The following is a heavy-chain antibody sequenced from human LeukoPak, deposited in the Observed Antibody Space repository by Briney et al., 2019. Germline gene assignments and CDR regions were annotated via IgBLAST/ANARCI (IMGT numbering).Heavy chain of an antibody. J-gene: IGHJ4*02. CDR3: ARDLWIQLWFRYFDY. D-gene: IGHD5-18*01. CDR1: GYTFTGYY. CDR2: INRNSGGT. V-gene: IGHV1-2*06. Sequence: GASVKVSCKASGYTFTGYYMHWVRQAPGQGLEWMGRINRNSGGTNYAQKFQGRVTMTRDTSISTAYMELSRLRSDDTAVYYCARDLWIQLWFRYFDYWGQGTLVTVSS.